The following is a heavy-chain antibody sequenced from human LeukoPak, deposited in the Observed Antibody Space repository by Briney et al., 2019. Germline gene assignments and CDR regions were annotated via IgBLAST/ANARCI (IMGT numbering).Heavy chain of an antibody. Sequence: SGTLSLTCTVSGGSISSGGYYWSWIRQHPGKGLEWIGYIYNSGSTYYNPSLKSRVTISVDTSKNQFSLKLSSVTAADTAVYYCAMFSSSWINAFDIWGQGTMVTVSS. CDR3: AMFSSSWINAFDI. V-gene: IGHV4-31*03. CDR1: GGSISSGGYY. J-gene: IGHJ3*02. D-gene: IGHD6-13*01. CDR2: IYNSGST.